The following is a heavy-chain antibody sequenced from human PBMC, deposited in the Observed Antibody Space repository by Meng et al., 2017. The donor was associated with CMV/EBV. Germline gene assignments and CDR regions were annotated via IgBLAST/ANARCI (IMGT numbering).Heavy chain of an antibody. D-gene: IGHD6-13*01. CDR2: ISSDGRRS. J-gene: IGHJ4*02. V-gene: IGHV3-74*01. Sequence: LSCAASGFTFSNYWRHWGRQGPGEGLVWVSTISSDGRRSSYADSVKGRFTISRDNAKNMVHLQMNSLRAEDTAMYYCARDAGAGFHYWGQGTLVTVSS. CDR1: GFTFSNYW. CDR3: ARDAGAGFHY.